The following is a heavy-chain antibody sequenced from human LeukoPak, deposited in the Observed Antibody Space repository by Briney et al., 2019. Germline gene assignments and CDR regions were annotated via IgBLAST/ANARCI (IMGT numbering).Heavy chain of an antibody. CDR3: ARQTYSSGWY. Sequence: SVKVSCKASGGTFSSYAISWVRQAPGQGLEWMGGIIAIFGTANYAQKLQGRVTITADKATSTPYMELSSLRSEDTAVYYCARQTYSSGWYWGQGTLVTVSS. CDR1: GGTFSSYA. V-gene: IGHV1-69*06. J-gene: IGHJ4*02. CDR2: IIAIFGTA. D-gene: IGHD6-19*01.